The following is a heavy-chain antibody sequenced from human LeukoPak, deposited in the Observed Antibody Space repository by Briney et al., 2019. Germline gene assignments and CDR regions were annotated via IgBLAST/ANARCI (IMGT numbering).Heavy chain of an antibody. Sequence: GGSLRLSCAASGFTFSDYYMSWIRQAPGKGLEWVSAISGSGGSTYYADSVKGRFTISRDNSKNTLYLQMNSLRAEDTAVYYCAKDAIAAAGTIHWDYWGQGTLVTVSS. CDR1: GFTFSDYY. V-gene: IGHV3-23*01. CDR3: AKDAIAAAGTIHWDY. CDR2: ISGSGGST. J-gene: IGHJ4*02. D-gene: IGHD6-13*01.